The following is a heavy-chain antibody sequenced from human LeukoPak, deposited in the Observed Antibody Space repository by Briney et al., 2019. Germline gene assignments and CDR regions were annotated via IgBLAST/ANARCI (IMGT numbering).Heavy chain of an antibody. CDR3: ARDINGYYYDSHGYSPPDL. D-gene: IGHD3-22*01. CDR1: GYIFTSYG. J-gene: IGHJ5*02. Sequence: GASVKVSCKASGYIFTSYGISWVRQAPGQGLEWMGWISVYIGNTNHPQRLQGRVTITTDTSTTTPYMQLSSLRSADTAVYYCARDINGYYYDSHGYSPPDLWGQATLVTVSS. V-gene: IGHV1-18*01. CDR2: ISVYIGNT.